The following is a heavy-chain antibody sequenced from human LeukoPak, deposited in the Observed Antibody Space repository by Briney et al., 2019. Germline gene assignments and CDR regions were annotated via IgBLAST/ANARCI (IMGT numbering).Heavy chain of an antibody. CDR1: GFTFDDYA. J-gene: IGHJ4*02. CDR2: ISWNSGSI. V-gene: IGHV3-9*01. CDR3: AKDQFRSYGSFDY. D-gene: IGHD5-18*01. Sequence: GRSLRLSCAASGFTFDDYAMHWVRQAPGKGLEWVSGISWNSGSIGYADSVKGRFTISRDNAKNSLYLQMNSLRAEDTASYYCAKDQFRSYGSFDYWGQGTLVTVSS.